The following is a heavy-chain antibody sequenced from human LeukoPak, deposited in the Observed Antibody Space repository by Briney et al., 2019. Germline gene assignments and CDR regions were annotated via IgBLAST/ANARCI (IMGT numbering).Heavy chain of an antibody. J-gene: IGHJ6*02. CDR2: ILNGGST. CDR3: ARGSMGGSGSYYRDYYYGMDV. Sequence: SETLSLTCTVSGGSISTYYWTWIRQPAGKGLEWIGRILNGGSTNYNPSLKSRVTMSVDTSKNQFPLNLNSVTAADTAVYYCARGSMGGSGSYYRDYYYGMDVWGQGTTVTVSS. CDR1: GGSISTYY. V-gene: IGHV4-4*07. D-gene: IGHD3-10*01.